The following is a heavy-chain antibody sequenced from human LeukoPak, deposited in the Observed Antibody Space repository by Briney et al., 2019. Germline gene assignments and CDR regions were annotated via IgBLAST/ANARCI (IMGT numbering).Heavy chain of an antibody. CDR3: ARCLGYSYGYIDY. D-gene: IGHD5-18*01. J-gene: IGHJ4*02. V-gene: IGHV4-39*07. CDR1: GGSISSSSYY. Sequence: SETLSLTCTVSGGSISSSSYYWGWIRQPPGKGLEWIGSIYYSGSTYYNPSLKSRVTISVDTSKNQFSLKLSSVTAADTAVYYCARCLGYSYGYIDYWGQGTLVTVSS. CDR2: IYYSGST.